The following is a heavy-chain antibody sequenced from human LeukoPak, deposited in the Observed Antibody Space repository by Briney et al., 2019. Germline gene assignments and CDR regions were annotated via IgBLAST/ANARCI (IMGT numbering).Heavy chain of an antibody. V-gene: IGHV3-33*01. D-gene: IGHD3-10*01. CDR2: IWYDGSNN. J-gene: IGHJ5*02. CDR1: GFTFSSYG. CDR3: ARSGLLWFGELLSWFDP. Sequence: GRSLRLSCAASGFTFSSYGMHWVRQAPGKGLEWVAVIWYDGSNNYYADSVKGRFTISRDNSKNTLYLQMNSLRAEDTAVYYCARSGLLWFGELLSWFDPWGQGTLVTVSS.